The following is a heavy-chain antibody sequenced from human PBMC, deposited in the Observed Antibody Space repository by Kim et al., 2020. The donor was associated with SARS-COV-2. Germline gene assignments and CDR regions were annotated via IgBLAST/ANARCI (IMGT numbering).Heavy chain of an antibody. V-gene: IGHV3-33*01. J-gene: IGHJ4*02. CDR2: IWSDGTKT. CDR3: ARAVKALTSPPGSDYFDN. CDR1: QFVFSAYG. Sequence: GGSLRLSCTASQFVFSAYGFHWVRQAPGKGLEWVAMIWSDGTKTYYADSVRGRFTISRDKSRTLYLQMDSLRLDDTAVYYCARAVKALTSPPGSDYFDNWGQGIPVTVSS. D-gene: IGHD2-15*01.